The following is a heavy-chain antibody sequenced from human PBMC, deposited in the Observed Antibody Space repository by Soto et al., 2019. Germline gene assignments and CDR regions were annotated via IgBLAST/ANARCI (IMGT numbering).Heavy chain of an antibody. CDR3: ARGYYYDSSGYYWAFDI. D-gene: IGHD3-22*01. CDR1: GYTFTSYY. CDR2: INPSGCST. V-gene: IGHV1-46*01. Sequence: QVQLVQSGAEVKKPGASVKVSCKASGYTFTSYYMDWVRQAPGQGLEWMGIINPSGCSTSYAQKFQGRVTMTRDTSTSTVYMELSSLRSEDTAVYYCARGYYYDSSGYYWAFDIWGQGTMVTVSS. J-gene: IGHJ3*02.